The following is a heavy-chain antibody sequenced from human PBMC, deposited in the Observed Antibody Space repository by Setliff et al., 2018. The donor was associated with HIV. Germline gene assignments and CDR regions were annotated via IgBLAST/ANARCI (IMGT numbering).Heavy chain of an antibody. CDR3: ARRGIAAAGGDS. CDR2: IYYSGST. Sequence: PSETLSLTCTVSGGSISSNSYYWGWFRQPPGKGLEWIGSIYYSGSTYYTPSLKSRVTISVDTSQNQFSLKLNSVTAADTAVYYCARRGIAAAGGDSWGQGTLVTVSS. V-gene: IGHV4-39*01. J-gene: IGHJ4*02. CDR1: GGSISSNSYY. D-gene: IGHD6-13*01.